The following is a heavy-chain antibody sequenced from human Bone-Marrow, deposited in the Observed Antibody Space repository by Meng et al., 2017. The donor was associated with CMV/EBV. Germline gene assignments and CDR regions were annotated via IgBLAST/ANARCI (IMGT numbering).Heavy chain of an antibody. D-gene: IGHD1-1*01. J-gene: IGHJ6*01. CDR3: APNGYYYYGMDV. CDR1: GFTFSSYW. Sequence: GGSLSLSCAASGFTFSSYWMHWVRQAPGKGLVWVSRINSDGSSTSYADSVKGRFTISRDNAKNTLYLQMNSLRAEDTAVYYCAPNGYYYYGMDVWGQGTTVTV. V-gene: IGHV3-74*01. CDR2: INSDGSST.